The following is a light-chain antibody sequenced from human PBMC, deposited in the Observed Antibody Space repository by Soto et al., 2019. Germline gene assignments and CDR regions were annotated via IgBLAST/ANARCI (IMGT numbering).Light chain of an antibody. CDR1: ESISTW. CDR2: GAS. J-gene: IGKJ2*01. CDR3: QQYNSFSYT. V-gene: IGKV1-5*01. Sequence: DIQMTQSPSTLSASVGDRVTITCRASESISTWLAWYQQKPGKSAKLLIYGASNLERWVPSRFIGSGAGTEFTLTISRLQPDDVAAYYCQQYNSFSYTFVPGTKLEIK.